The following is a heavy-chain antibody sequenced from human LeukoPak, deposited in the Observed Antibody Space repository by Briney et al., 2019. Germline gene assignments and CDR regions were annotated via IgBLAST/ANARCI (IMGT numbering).Heavy chain of an antibody. CDR2: IYYSGST. Sequence: SSETLSLTCTVSGGSISSYYWSWIRQPSGKGLEWIGYIYYSGSTNYNPSLKSRVTISVDTSKNQFSLKLSSVTAADTAVYYCARHYGSGSLHNWFDPWGQGTLVTVSS. CDR3: ARHYGSGSLHNWFDP. CDR1: GGSISSYY. J-gene: IGHJ5*02. D-gene: IGHD3-10*01. V-gene: IGHV4-59*08.